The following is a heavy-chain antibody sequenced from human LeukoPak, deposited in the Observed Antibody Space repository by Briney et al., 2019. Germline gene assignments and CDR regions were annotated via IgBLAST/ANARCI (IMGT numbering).Heavy chain of an antibody. D-gene: IGHD4-17*01. Sequence: ASVKVSCEASGYTFTDYYIHWVRQAPGQGLEWMGCINPNTGGTNYVQRLQGRVTLTTDTSMKTAYMDLTSLRSDDTAVYYCARDRTTVTIFDYWGQGTLVTVSS. V-gene: IGHV1-2*02. CDR1: GYTFTDYY. CDR2: INPNTGGT. J-gene: IGHJ4*02. CDR3: ARDRTTVTIFDY.